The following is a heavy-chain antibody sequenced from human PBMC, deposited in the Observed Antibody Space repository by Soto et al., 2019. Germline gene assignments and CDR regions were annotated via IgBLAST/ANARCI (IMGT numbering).Heavy chain of an antibody. CDR1: GASLSGHY. CDR3: VRDGTKNLRDRFDP. Sequence: QVVLQESGPGVVKPSDTLPLTCNVSGASLSGHYWSWIRQPPGKGLEWIGRIYATGSTDYNPFLKSLITMLVDMSKKQFSLALRTVTAADTAIYYCVRDGTKNLRDRFDPWGRRILVTVSS. CDR2: IYATGST. V-gene: IGHV4-4*07. J-gene: IGHJ5*02. D-gene: IGHD3-16*01.